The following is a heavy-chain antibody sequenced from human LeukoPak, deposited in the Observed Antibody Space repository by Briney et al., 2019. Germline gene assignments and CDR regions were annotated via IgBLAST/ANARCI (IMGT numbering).Heavy chain of an antibody. Sequence: PSETLSLTCTVSGGSISSYYWSWIRQPPGKGLEWIGYIYYSGSTNYNPSLKSRVTMSVDTSKNQFSLKLSSLTAADTAVYYCARSPRYSSGWTYNWFDPWGQGTLVTVSS. CDR2: IYYSGST. CDR3: ARSPRYSSGWTYNWFDP. J-gene: IGHJ5*02. D-gene: IGHD6-19*01. CDR1: GGSISSYY. V-gene: IGHV4-59*12.